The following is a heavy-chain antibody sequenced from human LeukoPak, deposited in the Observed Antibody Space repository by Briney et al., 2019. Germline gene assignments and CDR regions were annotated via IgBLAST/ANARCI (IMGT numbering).Heavy chain of an antibody. CDR3: ARGLNDSWTGENY. V-gene: IGHV4-34*01. CDR2: INHSGST. J-gene: IGHJ4*02. Sequence: SETLFLTCTVSGGSISNYYWSWIRQPPGKGLEWIGEINHSGSTNYNPSLKSRVTISLDTSRSQFSLKVRYVTAADTAVYYCARGLNDSWTGENYWGQGTLVTVSS. D-gene: IGHD3-3*01. CDR1: GGSISNYY.